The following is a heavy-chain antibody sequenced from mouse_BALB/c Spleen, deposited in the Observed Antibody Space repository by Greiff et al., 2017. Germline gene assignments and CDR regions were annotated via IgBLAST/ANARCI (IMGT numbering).Heavy chain of an antibody. CDR2: IWAGGST. D-gene: IGHD1-1*01. J-gene: IGHJ1*01. CDR3: ARSYGSSWYFDV. CDR1: GFSLTSYG. Sequence: VKLQESGPGLVAPSQSLSITCTVSGFSLTSYGVHWVRQPPGKGLEWLGVIWAGGSTNYNSALMSRLSISKDNSKSQVFLKMNSLQTDDTAMYYCARSYGSSWYFDVWGAGTTVTVSS. V-gene: IGHV2-9*02.